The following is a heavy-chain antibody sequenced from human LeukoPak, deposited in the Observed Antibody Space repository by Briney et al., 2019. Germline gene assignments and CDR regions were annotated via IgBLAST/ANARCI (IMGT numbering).Heavy chain of an antibody. D-gene: IGHD1-26*01. V-gene: IGHV4-39*01. CDR1: GGSLSSSIYH. CDR3: GSLSGSYSRGYFDY. Sequence: SETLSLTCTVSGGSLSSSIYHWAWIRQPPGKGLEWIGSIYYSGSTYYNPSLESRVTISVDTSKNQFSLKLNSVTAADTAVYYCGSLSGSYSRGYFDYWGQGTLVPVSS. J-gene: IGHJ4*02. CDR2: IYYSGST.